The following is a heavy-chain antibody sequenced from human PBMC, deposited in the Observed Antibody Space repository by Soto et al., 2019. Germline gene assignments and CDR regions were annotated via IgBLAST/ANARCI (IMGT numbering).Heavy chain of an antibody. D-gene: IGHD1-1*01. Sequence: QVQLVQSGDEVKKTGASVKVSCRASGYTLTNYGISWVRQAPGQGLFWMGWISGHNGNTLYAQNGQGRLTLTIDTSTNTAYMELMSLKIDDTAMYYCVRDWQLSPWGQGTLVNVSS. CDR3: VRDWQLSP. J-gene: IGHJ5*02. CDR2: ISGHNGNT. CDR1: GYTLTNYG. V-gene: IGHV1-18*01.